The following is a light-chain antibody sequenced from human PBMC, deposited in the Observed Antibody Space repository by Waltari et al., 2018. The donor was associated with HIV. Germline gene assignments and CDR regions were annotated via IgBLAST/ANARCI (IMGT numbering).Light chain of an antibody. CDR1: SSNIGAGYH. J-gene: IGLJ1*01. CDR3: QSYDSSLSGYV. CDR2: GNS. V-gene: IGLV1-40*01. Sequence: QSVLTQPPSVSGAPGQRVTISCPGSSSNIGAGYHVHWYQQLPGTAPKLLIYGNSNRPSGVPDRFSGSKSGTSASLAISGLQPEDEADYYCQSYDSSLSGYVFGTGTKVTVL.